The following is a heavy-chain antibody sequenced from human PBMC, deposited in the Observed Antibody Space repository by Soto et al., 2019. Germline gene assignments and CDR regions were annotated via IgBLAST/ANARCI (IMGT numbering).Heavy chain of an antibody. Sequence: LRLSCAASGFTFSSYAMNWVRQAPGKGLEWVSVIGASGDVAIYADSVKGRFTISRDNSKNTLYLQMSSLRAEDTAVYYCAKAPPLWKTNYYMDVWGKGTTVTVSS. J-gene: IGHJ6*03. CDR3: AKAPPLWKTNYYMDV. V-gene: IGHV3-23*01. CDR2: IGASGDVA. CDR1: GFTFSSYA. D-gene: IGHD3-3*01.